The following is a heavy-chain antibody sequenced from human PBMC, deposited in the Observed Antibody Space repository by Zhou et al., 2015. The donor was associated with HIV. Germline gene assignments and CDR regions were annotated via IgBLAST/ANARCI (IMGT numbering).Heavy chain of an antibody. CDR1: GGTFSSYA. Sequence: QVQLVQSGAEVKKPGSSVKVSCKASGGTFSSYAISWVRQAPGQGLEWMGGIIPIFGTANYAQKFQGRVTITADESTSTAYMELSSLRSEDTAVYYCASLLYCSGGSCRKYNWFDPWGQGTLVTVSS. CDR2: IIPIFGTA. CDR3: ASLLYCSGGSCRKYNWFDP. V-gene: IGHV1-69*01. J-gene: IGHJ5*02. D-gene: IGHD2-15*01.